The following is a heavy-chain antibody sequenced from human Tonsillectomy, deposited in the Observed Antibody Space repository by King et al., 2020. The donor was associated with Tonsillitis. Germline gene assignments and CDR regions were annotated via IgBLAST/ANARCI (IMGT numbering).Heavy chain of an antibody. D-gene: IGHD3-10*01. CDR3: AKGGXXXGS. Sequence: SVKGRFVIFRDNSKNTLYLQMNSLRAEDTAVYYCAKGGXXXGSWGQXTLVTVSS. J-gene: IGHJ5*01. V-gene: IGHV3-30*02.